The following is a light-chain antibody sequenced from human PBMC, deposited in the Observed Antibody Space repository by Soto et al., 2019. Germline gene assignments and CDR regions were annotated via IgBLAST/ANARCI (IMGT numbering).Light chain of an antibody. J-gene: IGKJ2*01. CDR1: QSVGRN. Sequence: EIVMTQSPVALSVSPGESAALSCRASQSVGRNFAWYQQRPGQAPRVLIYGTFTRATGVPARFSGSVPGTDFTLTISSLQSEDVAVYYCQQYNKWPYTFGQGTRLEIK. CDR3: QQYNKWPYT. V-gene: IGKV3-15*01. CDR2: GTF.